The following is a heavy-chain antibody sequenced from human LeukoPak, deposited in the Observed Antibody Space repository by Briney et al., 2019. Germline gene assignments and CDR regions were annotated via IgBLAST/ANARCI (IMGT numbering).Heavy chain of an antibody. CDR1: GFTFTSSA. CDR2: IVVGSGNT. J-gene: IGHJ4*02. Sequence: SVKVSCKASGFTFTSSAVQWVRQARGQPLEWIGWIVVGSGNTNYAQKFQERVTITRDMSTSTAYMELSSLRSEDTAVYYCAAVRGVYPEWHFDYWGQGTLVTVSS. V-gene: IGHV1-58*01. D-gene: IGHD6-13*01. CDR3: AAVRGVYPEWHFDY.